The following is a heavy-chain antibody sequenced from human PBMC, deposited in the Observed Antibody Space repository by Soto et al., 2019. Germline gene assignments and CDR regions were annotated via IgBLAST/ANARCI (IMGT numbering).Heavy chain of an antibody. Sequence: PSETLSLTCAVYGGSFSGYYWSWIRQPPGKGLEWIGEINHSGSTNYNPSLKSRVTISVDTSKNQFSLKLSSVTAADTAVYYCAGTGDICSSTSCYSYFDCWGQGTLVTVSS. CDR1: GGSFSGYY. D-gene: IGHD2-2*01. CDR3: AGTGDICSSTSCYSYFDC. V-gene: IGHV4-34*01. CDR2: INHSGST. J-gene: IGHJ4*02.